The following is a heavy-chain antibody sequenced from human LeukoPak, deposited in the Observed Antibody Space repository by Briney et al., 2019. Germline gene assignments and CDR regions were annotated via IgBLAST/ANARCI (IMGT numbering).Heavy chain of an antibody. CDR1: GFTFSSYA. CDR3: ASRNYMDY. V-gene: IGHV3-30*04. D-gene: IGHD3-10*01. J-gene: IGHJ4*02. Sequence: GGSLGLSCAASGFTFSSYAMHWVRQAPGKGLEWVAVISYDGSNKYYADSVKGRFTISRDNSKNTLYLQMNSLRAEDTAVYYCASRNYMDYWGQGTLVTVSS. CDR2: ISYDGSNK.